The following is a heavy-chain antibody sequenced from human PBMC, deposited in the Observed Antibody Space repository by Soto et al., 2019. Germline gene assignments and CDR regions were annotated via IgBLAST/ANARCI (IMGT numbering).Heavy chain of an antibody. CDR2: IFPGDPDT. CDR1: GYICTNYW. V-gene: IGHV5-51*01. D-gene: IGHD5-18*01. J-gene: IGHJ2*01. Sequence: EVQLVQSGAEVKKSGESLKISCKGSGYICTNYWIGWVRQMPGRGLEWMGIIFPGDPDTRYSPSFQGQVTISVDKSISTAYLQRRSLKASVTAIYYCAPQNFYVDAGRVAGRDWYFDLWGRGTLVSVSS. CDR3: APQNFYVDAGRVAGRDWYFDL.